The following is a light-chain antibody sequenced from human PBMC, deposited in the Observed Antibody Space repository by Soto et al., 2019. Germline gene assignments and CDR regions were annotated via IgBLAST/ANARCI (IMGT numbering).Light chain of an antibody. Sequence: EIVLSQSPGTLSLSPGERASLSCRASESISSSFLAWYQQRPGQSPRLIMYGASSRATGIPDRFSGSGSETDFTLTISRLDLEDSAFYYCQQYVTSSWTFGQGTKVDIK. J-gene: IGKJ1*01. CDR2: GAS. V-gene: IGKV3-20*01. CDR3: QQYVTSSWT. CDR1: ESISSSF.